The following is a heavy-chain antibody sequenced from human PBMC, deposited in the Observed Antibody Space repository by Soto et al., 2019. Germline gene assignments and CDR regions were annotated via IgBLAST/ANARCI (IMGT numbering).Heavy chain of an antibody. CDR3: ARDVRYYYGSGSHNWFDP. J-gene: IGHJ5*02. CDR2: IYYSGST. D-gene: IGHD3-10*01. V-gene: IGHV4-61*01. CDR1: GGSVSSGSYY. Sequence: PSETLSLTCTVSGGSVSSGSYYWSWIRQPPGKGLEWIGYIYYSGSTNYNPSLKSRVTISVDTSKNPFSLKLSSVTAADTAVYYCARDVRYYYGSGSHNWFDPWGQGTLVTVSS.